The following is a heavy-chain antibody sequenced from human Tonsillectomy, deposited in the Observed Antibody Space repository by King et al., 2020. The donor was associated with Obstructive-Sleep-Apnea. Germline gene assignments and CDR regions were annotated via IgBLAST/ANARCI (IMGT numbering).Heavy chain of an antibody. J-gene: IGHJ4*02. D-gene: IGHD5-18*01. CDR1: CGSISSGDYY. CDR2: LYYSGST. Sequence: VQLQESGPGLVKPSQTLSLTCTVSCGSISSGDYYWSWIRQPPGKGLGWIGYLYYSGSTYYNPSLKSRVTISVDTSNNQFSLKLRSVTAAVPAVYYCAREDSYGYGGGYYFDYWGQGTLVTVSS. V-gene: IGHV4-30-4*01. CDR3: AREDSYGYGGGYYFDY.